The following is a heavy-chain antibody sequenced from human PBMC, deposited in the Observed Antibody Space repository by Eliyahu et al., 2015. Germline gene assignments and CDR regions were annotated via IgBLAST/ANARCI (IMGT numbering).Heavy chain of an antibody. J-gene: IGHJ6*02. CDR1: GFSFGXYS. Sequence: DVQLVESGGGLVQPGGSLRLSCAASGFSFGXYSMXWVRQAPGKGLXWVSYIRVNDGDTNYVDSVRGRFTISRDTTRNSLYLQMNSLRAEDTAVYYCARDFLDRYGMDVWGQGTTVTVSS. D-gene: IGHD3/OR15-3a*01. CDR3: ARDFLDRYGMDV. CDR2: IRVNDGDT. V-gene: IGHV3-21*01.